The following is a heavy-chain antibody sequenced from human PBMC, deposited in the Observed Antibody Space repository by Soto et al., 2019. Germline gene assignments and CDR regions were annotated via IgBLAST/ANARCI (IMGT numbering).Heavy chain of an antibody. J-gene: IGHJ4*02. CDR3: ARATSDYGNLYYFDY. CDR2: ISYDGSNK. CDR1: GFTFSSYA. Sequence: PGGSLRLSCAASGFTFSSYAMHWVRQAPGKGLEWVAVISYDGSNKYYADSVKGRFTISRDNSKNTLYLQMNSLRAEDTAVYYCARATSDYGNLYYFDYWGQGTLVTVSS. V-gene: IGHV3-30-3*01. D-gene: IGHD4-17*01.